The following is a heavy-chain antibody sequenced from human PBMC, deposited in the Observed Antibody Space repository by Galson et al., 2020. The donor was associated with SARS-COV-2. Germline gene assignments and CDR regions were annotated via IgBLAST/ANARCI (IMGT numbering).Heavy chain of an antibody. Sequence: QAGGSLRLSCAASGFTFSSYWMHWVRQAPGKGLVWVSRINSDGSSTSYADSVKGRFTISRDNAKNTLYLQMNSLRAEDTAVYYCARGGGVDYCDRPFDSWGQGTMVTVSS. CDR2: INSDGSST. D-gene: IGHD3-22*01. J-gene: IGHJ3*02. CDR1: GFTFSSYW. CDR3: ARGGGVDYCDRPFDS. V-gene: IGHV3-74*01.